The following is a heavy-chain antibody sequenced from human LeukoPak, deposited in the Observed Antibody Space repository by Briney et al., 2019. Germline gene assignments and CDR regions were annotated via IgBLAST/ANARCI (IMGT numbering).Heavy chain of an antibody. V-gene: IGHV3-48*03. D-gene: IGHD6-19*01. CDR1: GFTFSSYE. J-gene: IGHJ3*02. Sequence: GGSLRLSCAASGFTFSSYEMNWVRQAPGKGLEWVSYISSSGSTIYYADSVKGRFTISRDNAKNSLYLQMNSLRAEDTAVYYCARTGSGWTYDAFDIWGQGTMVTVSS. CDR3: ARTGSGWTYDAFDI. CDR2: ISSSGSTI.